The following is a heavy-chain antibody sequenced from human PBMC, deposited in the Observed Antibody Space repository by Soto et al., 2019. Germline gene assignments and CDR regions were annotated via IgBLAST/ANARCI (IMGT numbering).Heavy chain of an antibody. CDR1: GFTFSNYG. D-gene: IGHD5-18*01. CDR2: ISHDGSNT. V-gene: IGHV3-30*18. Sequence: GGSLRLSCAASGFTFSNYGMHWVRQAPGKGLEWLAFISHDGSNTYYADSVKGRFTISRDNSKNTLYLQMNSLRAEDTAVFYWAKEPKIQPWLHYFDYRGQGTLVTVSS. CDR3: AKEPKIQPWLHYFDY. J-gene: IGHJ4*02.